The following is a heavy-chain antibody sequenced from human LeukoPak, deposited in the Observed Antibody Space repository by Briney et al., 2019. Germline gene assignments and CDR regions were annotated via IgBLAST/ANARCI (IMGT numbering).Heavy chain of an antibody. CDR1: GFTFSSYA. J-gene: IGHJ4*02. CDR2: ISYDGSNK. D-gene: IGHD6-19*01. Sequence: PGRSLRLSCAASGFTFSSYAMHWVRQAPGKGLEWVAVISYDGSNKYYADSVKGRFTISRDNSKNTLYLQMNSLRAEDTAVYYCAKDRDSSGWYMRWGQGTLVTVSS. V-gene: IGHV3-30*07. CDR3: AKDRDSSGWYMR.